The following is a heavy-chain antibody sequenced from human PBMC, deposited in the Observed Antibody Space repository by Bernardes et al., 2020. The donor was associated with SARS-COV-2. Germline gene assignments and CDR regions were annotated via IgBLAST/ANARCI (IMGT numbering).Heavy chain of an antibody. CDR2: INWNGGST. CDR1: GFTFDDYG. D-gene: IGHD5-12*01. V-gene: IGHV3-20*04. J-gene: IGHJ6*02. Sequence: GGSLRLSCAASGFTFDDYGMSWVRQAPGKGLEWVSGINWNGGSTGYADSVKGRFTISRDNAKNSLYLQMNSLRAEDTALYYCAKESDIVATIRPSNGMDVWGQGTTVTVSS. CDR3: AKESDIVATIRPSNGMDV.